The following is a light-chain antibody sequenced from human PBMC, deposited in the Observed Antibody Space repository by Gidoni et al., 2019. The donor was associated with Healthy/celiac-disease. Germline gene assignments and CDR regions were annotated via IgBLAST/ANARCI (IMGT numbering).Light chain of an antibody. CDR3: QQYNSYPYS. J-gene: IGKJ2*03. V-gene: IGKV1-5*03. CDR2: KAS. CDR1: QSISSW. Sequence: DIHMTPSPSTLSASVGDRVTITCRASQSISSWLAWYQQKPGKAPKLLIYKASSLESGVPSRFSGSGSGTEFTLTISSLQPDDFATYYCQQYNSYPYSFXXXTKLEIK.